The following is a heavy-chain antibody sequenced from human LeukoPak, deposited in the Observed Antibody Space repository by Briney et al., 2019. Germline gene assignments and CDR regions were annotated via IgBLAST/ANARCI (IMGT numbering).Heavy chain of an antibody. CDR3: ATGNGVNYGTYYFDY. D-gene: IGHD1-14*01. Sequence: SQTLSLTCAISGXRVSSNSAAWNWIRQSPSRGLELLGRTDYRSKCYNKYAVSVKSRLTINPDTSKKQFSLQLNSVPPEDTAVYYCATGNGVNYGTYYFDYWGQGTLVTVSS. V-gene: IGHV6-1*01. CDR1: GXRVSSNSAA. CDR2: TDYRSKCYN. J-gene: IGHJ4*02.